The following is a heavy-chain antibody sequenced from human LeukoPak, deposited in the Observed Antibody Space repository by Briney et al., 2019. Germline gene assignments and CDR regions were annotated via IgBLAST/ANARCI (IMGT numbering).Heavy chain of an antibody. CDR3: AKDRGSSSAEYFQH. CDR2: IRYDGSNK. V-gene: IGHV3-30*02. Sequence: PGGSLRLSCAASGFTFSSYGMHWVRQAPGKGLEWVAFIRYDGSNKYYADSVKGRFTISRDNSKNTLYLQMNSLRAEDTAVYYCAKDRGSSSAEYFQHWGQGTLVTVSS. CDR1: GFTFSSYG. D-gene: IGHD6-6*01. J-gene: IGHJ1*01.